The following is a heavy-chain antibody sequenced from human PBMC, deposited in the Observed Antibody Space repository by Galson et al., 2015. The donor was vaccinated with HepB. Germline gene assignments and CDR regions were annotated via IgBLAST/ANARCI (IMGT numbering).Heavy chain of an antibody. D-gene: IGHD6-19*01. V-gene: IGHV3-7*03. CDR1: GFTFSSYW. J-gene: IGHJ4*02. CDR3: ARRAKSSGWWRHYYFDY. CDR2: IKQDGSEK. Sequence: SLRLSCAASGFTFSSYWMSWVRQAPGKGLEWVANIKQDGSEKYYVDSVKGRFTISRDNAKNSLYLQMNSLRAEDTAVYYCARRAKSSGWWRHYYFDYWGQGTLVTVSS.